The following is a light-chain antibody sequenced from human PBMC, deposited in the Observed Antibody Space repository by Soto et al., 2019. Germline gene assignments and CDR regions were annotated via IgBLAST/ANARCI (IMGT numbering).Light chain of an antibody. J-gene: IGKJ1*01. CDR1: QSVSSSY. Sequence: EIVLTQSPGTLSLSPGERATLSCRASQSVSSSYLAWYQQKPGQAPRLLIYGASSRATGIPDRFSGSGSGTEFTLTISSLQPEDFATYYCLQHNSYPPKWTFGQGTKVDI. CDR2: GAS. V-gene: IGKV3-20*01. CDR3: LQHNSYPPKWT.